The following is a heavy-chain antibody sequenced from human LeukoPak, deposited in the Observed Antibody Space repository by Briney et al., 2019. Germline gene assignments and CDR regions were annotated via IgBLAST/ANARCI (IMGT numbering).Heavy chain of an antibody. CDR3: ARAYDFWSGQLSGFDP. CDR2: INPNSGGT. CDR1: GYTFTGYY. Sequence: ASVKVSCKASGYTFTGYYMRWVRQAPGQGLEWMGWINPNSGGTNYAQKFQGWVTMTRDTSISTAYMELSRLRSDDTAVYYCARAYDFWSGQLSGFDPWGQGTLVTVSS. V-gene: IGHV1-2*04. D-gene: IGHD3-3*01. J-gene: IGHJ5*02.